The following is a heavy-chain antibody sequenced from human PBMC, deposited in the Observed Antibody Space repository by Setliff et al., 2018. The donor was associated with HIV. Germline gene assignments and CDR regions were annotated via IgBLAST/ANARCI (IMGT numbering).Heavy chain of an antibody. Sequence: PSETLSLTCTVSGGSISSHYWSWIRQPPGKGLEWIGYIYYSGSTNYNPSLKSRVTISVDTSKNQFSLKLSSVTAADTAVYYCARPLIAAAGTDASDIWGQGTMVTVSS. CDR2: IYYSGST. CDR3: ARPLIAAAGTDASDI. V-gene: IGHV4-59*11. J-gene: IGHJ3*02. CDR1: GGSISSHY. D-gene: IGHD6-13*01.